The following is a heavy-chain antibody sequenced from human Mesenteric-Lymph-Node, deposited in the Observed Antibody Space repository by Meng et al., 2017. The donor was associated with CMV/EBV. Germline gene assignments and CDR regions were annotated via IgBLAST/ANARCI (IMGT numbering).Heavy chain of an antibody. V-gene: IGHV3-66*02. J-gene: IGHJ3*02. D-gene: IGHD2-2*01. CDR3: ARDHRYCSSTSCHDAFDI. CDR1: GFTVRSNY. Sequence: GESLKISCAASGFTVRSNYMSWVRQAPGKGLEWVSVIYSGCSTYYADSVKGRFTISRDNSKNTLYLQMNSLSAEDTAVYYCARDHRYCSSTSCHDAFDIWGQGTMVTVSS. CDR2: IYSGCST.